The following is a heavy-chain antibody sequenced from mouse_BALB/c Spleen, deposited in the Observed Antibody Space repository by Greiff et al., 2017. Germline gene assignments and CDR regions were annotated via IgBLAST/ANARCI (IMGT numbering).Heavy chain of an antibody. J-gene: IGHJ4*01. CDR1: GFTFSSFG. D-gene: IGHD2-4*01. V-gene: IGHV5-17*02. CDR3: ARSDYDGYYYAMDY. CDR2: ISSGSSTI. Sequence: DVQLVESGGGLVQPGGSRKLSCAASGFTFSSFGMHWVRQAPEKGLEWVAYISSGSSTIYYADTVKGRFTISRDNPKNTLFLQMTSLRSEDTAMYYCARSDYDGYYYAMDYWGQGTSVTVSS.